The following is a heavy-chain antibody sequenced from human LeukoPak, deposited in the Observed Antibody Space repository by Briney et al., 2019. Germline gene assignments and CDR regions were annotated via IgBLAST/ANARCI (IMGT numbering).Heavy chain of an antibody. CDR3: ARDCIGCHGFDY. CDR1: GHTFTNYG. Sequence: GASVKVSCKASGHTFTNYGISWVRQAPGQGLEWMGWVSAYADDTNYVQKFQGRITMTTDTSTSTAYVELRSLRSDDTAVYYCARDCIGCHGFDYWGQGTLVTVSS. CDR2: VSAYADDT. D-gene: IGHD2-15*01. J-gene: IGHJ4*02. V-gene: IGHV1-18*01.